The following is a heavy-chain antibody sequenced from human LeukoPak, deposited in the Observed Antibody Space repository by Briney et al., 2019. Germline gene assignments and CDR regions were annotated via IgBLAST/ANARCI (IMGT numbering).Heavy chain of an antibody. V-gene: IGHV1-2*02. D-gene: IGHD4-17*01. CDR1: GYSFTSQD. J-gene: IGHJ3*01. CDR3: ARGEGYGDYVY. CDR2: INPNSGGT. Sequence: GASVKVSCKTSGYSFTSQDMHWVRQAPGQSLEWMGCINPNSGGTNYAQKFQGRVPMTRDTSISTAYMELSRLRSEDTAVYYCARGEGYGDYVYWGQGTMVTVSS.